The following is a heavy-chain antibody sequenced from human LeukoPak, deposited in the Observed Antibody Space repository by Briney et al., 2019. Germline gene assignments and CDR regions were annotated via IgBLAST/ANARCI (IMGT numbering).Heavy chain of an antibody. Sequence: PGGSLRLSCAASGFTFSSYWMSWVRQAPGKGLEWVANIKQDGSEKYYVDSVKGRFTISRDNAKNSLYLQMNSLRAEDTAVYYCAGDQAPTYYYDFWSGYIDYWGQGTLVTVSS. D-gene: IGHD3-3*01. CDR3: AGDQAPTYYYDFWSGYIDY. V-gene: IGHV3-7*01. J-gene: IGHJ4*02. CDR1: GFTFSSYW. CDR2: IKQDGSEK.